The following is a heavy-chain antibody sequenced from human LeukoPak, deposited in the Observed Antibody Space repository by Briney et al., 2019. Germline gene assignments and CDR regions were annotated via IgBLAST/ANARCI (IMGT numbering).Heavy chain of an antibody. CDR1: GYSISSGYY. V-gene: IGHV4-38-2*01. D-gene: IGHD4-23*01. J-gene: IGHJ4*02. CDR3: ARLDYGGNGYDY. Sequence: SSETLSLTCAVSGYSISSGYYWGWIRQPPGKGLEWIGSIYHSGSTYYNPSLKSRGTISVDTSKNQFSLKLSSVTAADTGVYYCARLDYGGNGYDYWGQGTLVTVSS. CDR2: IYHSGST.